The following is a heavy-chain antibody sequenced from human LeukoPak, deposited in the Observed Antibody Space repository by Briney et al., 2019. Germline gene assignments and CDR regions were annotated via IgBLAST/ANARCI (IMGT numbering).Heavy chain of an antibody. CDR2: IYPGDSKT. Sequence: GESLKISCKGPGYIFTNYWIGWVRQMPGKGLEWMGIIYPGDSKTRYSPSFQGQVTISADKSTSTAYLQWSSLKASDTAMYYCARHEPYYFGSGSHFDYWGQGTLVTVSS. CDR3: ARHEPYYFGSGSHFDY. CDR1: GYIFTNYW. D-gene: IGHD3-10*01. V-gene: IGHV5-51*01. J-gene: IGHJ4*02.